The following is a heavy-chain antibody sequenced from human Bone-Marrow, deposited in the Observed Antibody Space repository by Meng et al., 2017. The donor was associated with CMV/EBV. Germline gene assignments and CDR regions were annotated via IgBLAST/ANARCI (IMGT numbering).Heavy chain of an antibody. J-gene: IGHJ4*02. CDR3: AKVLVYTGYDCLDQ. CDR1: GFTFSSYT. D-gene: IGHD5-12*01. CDR2: IRYDGSNK. Sequence: GASLKISCAASGFTFSSYTKSWIPPAPGKGLEWVAFIRYDGSNKYYADSVKGRFTISRDNSKNTLYLQMNSLRAEDTAVYYCAKVLVYTGYDCLDQWGQGTLVPVSS. V-gene: IGHV3-30*02.